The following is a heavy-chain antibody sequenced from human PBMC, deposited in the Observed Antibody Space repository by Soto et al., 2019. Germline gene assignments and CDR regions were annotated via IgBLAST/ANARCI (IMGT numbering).Heavy chain of an antibody. V-gene: IGHV4-59*08. CDR1: GGSISSYY. Sequence: PSETLSLTCTVPGGSISSYYCSWIRQPPGKGLEWIGYIYYSGSTNYNPSLKSRVTISVDTSKNQFSLKLSSVTAADTAVYYCAGGHSSSWLYYYYMDVWGKGTTVTVSS. CDR2: IYYSGST. D-gene: IGHD6-13*01. J-gene: IGHJ6*03. CDR3: AGGHSSSWLYYYYMDV.